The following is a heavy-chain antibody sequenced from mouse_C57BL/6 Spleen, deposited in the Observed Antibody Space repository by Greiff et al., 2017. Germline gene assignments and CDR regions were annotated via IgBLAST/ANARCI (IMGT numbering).Heavy chain of an antibody. Sequence: DVMLVASGGGLVKPGGSLKLSCAASGFTFSDYGMHWVRQAPEKGLEWVAYISSGSSTIYYADTVKGRFTISRDNAKNTLFLQMTSLRSEATAMYYCARDDGYYYFDYWGQGTTLTVSS. V-gene: IGHV5-17*01. CDR1: GFTFSDYG. CDR2: ISSGSSTI. D-gene: IGHD2-3*01. CDR3: ARDDGYYYFDY. J-gene: IGHJ2*01.